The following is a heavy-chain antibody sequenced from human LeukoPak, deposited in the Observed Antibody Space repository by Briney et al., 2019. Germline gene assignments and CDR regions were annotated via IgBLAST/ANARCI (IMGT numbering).Heavy chain of an antibody. CDR2: IYYSGST. CDR1: GGSISSYY. D-gene: IGHD5-18*01. V-gene: IGHV4-59*01. CDR3: ARDNSYGLDY. Sequence: RPSETLSLTCTVSGGSISSYYWSWIRQPPGKGLEWIGYIYYSGSTNYNPSLKSRVTISVDTSKNQFSLKLSSVTAADTAVYYCARDNSYGLDYWGQGTLVTVSS. J-gene: IGHJ4*02.